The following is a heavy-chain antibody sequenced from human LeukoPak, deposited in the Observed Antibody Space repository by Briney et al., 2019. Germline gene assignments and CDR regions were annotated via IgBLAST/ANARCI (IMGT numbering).Heavy chain of an antibody. D-gene: IGHD2-21*01. V-gene: IGHV3-23*01. Sequence: QPGGSLRLSCAASGFTFSSYAMSWVRQAPGKGLEWVSGIGGSGGNTYYADSVKGRFTLSRDNSKNTLYLHMNSLRAEDTAVYYCARPGGHWSSSPFGYWGQGTLVTVSS. CDR1: GFTFSSYA. J-gene: IGHJ4*02. CDR3: ARPGGHWSSSPFGY. CDR2: IGGSGGNT.